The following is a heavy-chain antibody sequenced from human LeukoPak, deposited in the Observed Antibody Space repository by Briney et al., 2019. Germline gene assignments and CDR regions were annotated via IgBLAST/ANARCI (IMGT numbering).Heavy chain of an antibody. J-gene: IGHJ5*02. Sequence: GASVKVSCKASGGTFSSYAISWVRQAPGQGLEWMGGIIPIFGTANYARKFQGRVTITADESTSTAYMELSSLRSEDTAVYYCARLDYYDSSGYYRNWFDPWGQGTLVTVSS. CDR3: ARLDYYDSSGYYRNWFDP. CDR2: IIPIFGTA. CDR1: GGTFSSYA. D-gene: IGHD3-22*01. V-gene: IGHV1-69*13.